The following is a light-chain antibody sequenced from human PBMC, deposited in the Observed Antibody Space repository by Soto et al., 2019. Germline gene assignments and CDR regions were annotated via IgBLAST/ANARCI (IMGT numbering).Light chain of an antibody. V-gene: IGKV1-9*01. CDR2: AAS. CDR1: RGISSY. J-gene: IGKJ1*01. Sequence: DIQMTQSPSTLSGSVGDRVTITCQASRGISSYLAWYQQKPGKAPKLLIYAASTLQSGVPSRFSGSGSGTDFTLTISSLQPEDFATYYCQQLNSYPWTFGQGTKVDIK. CDR3: QQLNSYPWT.